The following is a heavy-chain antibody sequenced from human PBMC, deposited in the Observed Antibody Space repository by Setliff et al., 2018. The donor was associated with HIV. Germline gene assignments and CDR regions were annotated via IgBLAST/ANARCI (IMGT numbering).Heavy chain of an antibody. CDR1: GYPFSTYF. CDR3: ASGLTAMVISTALYYYGMDV. Sequence: ASVKVSCKASGYPFSTYFMHWVRQAPGQGLEWMGWISAYNGNTNYAQKLQGRLTMTTDTSTSTAYMDLRSLRSDDTAVYYCASGLTAMVISTALYYYGMDVWGQGTTVTVSS. J-gene: IGHJ6*02. CDR2: ISAYNGNT. D-gene: IGHD5-18*01. V-gene: IGHV1-18*01.